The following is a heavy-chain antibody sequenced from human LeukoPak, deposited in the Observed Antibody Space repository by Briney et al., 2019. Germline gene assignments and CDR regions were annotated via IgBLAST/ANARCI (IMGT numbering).Heavy chain of an antibody. CDR2: IRNDGSIK. D-gene: IGHD3-16*01. J-gene: IGHJ4*02. V-gene: IGHV3-30*02. CDR3: AEDWSNSWGSYFDY. CDR1: GFTFSSFG. Sequence: GGSLRLSCAASGFTFSSFGMHWVRQAPGKGLEWVAFIRNDGSIKYYTDSVQGRFTISRDNSKNTLYLQMNSLRPEDTAVYYCAEDWSNSWGSYFDYWGQGTLVTVSS.